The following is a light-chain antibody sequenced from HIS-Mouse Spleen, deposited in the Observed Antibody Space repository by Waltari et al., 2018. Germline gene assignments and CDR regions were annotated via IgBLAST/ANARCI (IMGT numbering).Light chain of an antibody. CDR1: QSLLHSNGYNY. V-gene: IGKV2-28*01. J-gene: IGKJ2*01. CDR2: LGS. CDR3: MQALQTXVH. Sequence: DIVMTQSPLSLPVTPGEPASISCRSSQSLLHSNGYNYLDWYLQKPGQSPQLLIYLGSNRASGVPDRFSGSGSGTDFTLKISRVEAEDVGVYYCMQALQTXVHFGQGTKLEIK.